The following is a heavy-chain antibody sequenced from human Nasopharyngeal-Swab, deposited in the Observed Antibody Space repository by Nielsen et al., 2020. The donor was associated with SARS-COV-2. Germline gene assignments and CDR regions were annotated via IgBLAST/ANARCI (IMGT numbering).Heavy chain of an antibody. Sequence: GESLKISCAASGFTLSSYSMNWVRQAPGKGLEWVSYISSSSSTIYYADSVKGRFTISRDNAKNSLYLQMNSLRAEDTAVYYCARDYEQQLTPLDYWGQGTLVTVSS. CDR3: ARDYEQQLTPLDY. CDR1: GFTLSSYS. D-gene: IGHD6-13*01. J-gene: IGHJ4*02. V-gene: IGHV3-48*01. CDR2: ISSSSSTI.